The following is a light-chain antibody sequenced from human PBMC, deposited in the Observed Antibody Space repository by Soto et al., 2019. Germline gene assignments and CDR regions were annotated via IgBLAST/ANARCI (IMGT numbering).Light chain of an antibody. CDR2: RDN. V-gene: IGLV1-44*01. CDR3: AAWNDRPYLWV. Sequence: QSVLTQPPSASGTPGQRVSISCSGGSSNIGSNAVHWYQQFPGTAPRLLIYRDNQRPSGVPDRFSGSKSGTSASLVISGLQSEDEADYYCAAWNDRPYLWVFGGGTKLTVL. CDR1: SSNIGSNA. J-gene: IGLJ3*02.